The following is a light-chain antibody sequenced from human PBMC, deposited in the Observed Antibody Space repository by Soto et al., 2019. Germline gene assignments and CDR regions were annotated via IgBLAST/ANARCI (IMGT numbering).Light chain of an antibody. CDR2: EVS. J-gene: IGLJ2*01. CDR3: SSYTSSRTVL. Sequence: QSALTQPASVSGSPGQSITISCTGTSSDIGGYKYVSWYQQHPGKAPKLMIYEVSHRPSGVSTRLSGSKSGNTASLTISGLQAEDEADYYCSSYTSSRTVLFGGGTQLTVL. V-gene: IGLV2-14*01. CDR1: SSDIGGYKY.